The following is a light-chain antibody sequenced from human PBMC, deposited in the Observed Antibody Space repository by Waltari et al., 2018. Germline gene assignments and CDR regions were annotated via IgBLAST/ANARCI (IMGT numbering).Light chain of an antibody. CDR3: QQLKSYPLT. CDR2: DES. V-gene: IGKV1-16*02. CDR1: QYISQS. J-gene: IGKJ4*01. Sequence: DIQLTQSPSSLSASVGDRVTITCRASQYISQSLAWFQQKPGKAPKSLISDESTLQSGGPSKFTGSGSGADFTFTISCLQPEDYGTYYCQQLKSYPLTFGGGTKVEIK.